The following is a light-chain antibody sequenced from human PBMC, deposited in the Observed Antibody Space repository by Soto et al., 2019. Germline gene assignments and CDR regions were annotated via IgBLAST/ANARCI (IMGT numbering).Light chain of an antibody. CDR2: GAS. Sequence: EIVMTQSPATLSVSPGERATLSCRASQSVSSNLAWYQQKPGQAPRLLIYGASTRATGIPARFSGSGSGTEFTLTISSLQSEDFAVYYCQQYYSTPPWTFGPGTKVDIK. CDR1: QSVSSN. J-gene: IGKJ3*01. V-gene: IGKV3-15*01. CDR3: QQYYSTPPWT.